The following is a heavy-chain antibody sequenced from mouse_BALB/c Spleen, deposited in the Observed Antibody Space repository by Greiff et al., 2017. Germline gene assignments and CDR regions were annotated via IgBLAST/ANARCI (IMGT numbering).Heavy chain of an antibody. CDR3: VSLIYYYGSSFAY. D-gene: IGHD1-1*01. J-gene: IGHJ3*01. V-gene: IGHV2-9-2*01. Sequence: VQLQQSGPGLVAPSQSLSITCTVSGFSLTSYDISWIRQPPGKGLEWLGVIWTGGGTNYNSAFMSRLSISKDNSKSQVFLKMNSLQTDDTAIYYCVSLIYYYGSSFAYWGQGTLVTVSA. CDR1: GFSLTSYD. CDR2: IWTGGGT.